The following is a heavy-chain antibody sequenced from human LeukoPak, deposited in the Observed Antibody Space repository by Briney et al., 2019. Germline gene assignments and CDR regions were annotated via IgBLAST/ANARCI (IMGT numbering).Heavy chain of an antibody. D-gene: IGHD1-26*01. CDR1: GFTFSSYA. V-gene: IGHV3-30*04. CDR2: ISYDGSNK. Sequence: GGSLRLSCAASGFTFSSYAMHWVRQAPGKGLEWVAVISYDGSNKYYADSVKGRFTISRDNSKNTLYLQMNSLRAEDTAVYYCAKGSLGATYFDYWGQGTLVTVSS. J-gene: IGHJ4*02. CDR3: AKGSLGATYFDY.